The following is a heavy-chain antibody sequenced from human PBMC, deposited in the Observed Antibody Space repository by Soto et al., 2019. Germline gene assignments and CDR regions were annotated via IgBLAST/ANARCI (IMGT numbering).Heavy chain of an antibody. CDR1: GGTLSIDA. CDR2: IIPIFGTA. J-gene: IGHJ3*02. CDR3: ARVVPGELSLGAFDI. Sequence: VKFYCKASGGTLSIDAVGWGRKATGQGLEWMGGIIPIFGTANYAQKFQGRVTITADESTSTAYMELSSLRSEDTAVYYCARVVPGELSLGAFDIWGQGTMVTVSS. V-gene: IGHV1-69*01. D-gene: IGHD3-16*02.